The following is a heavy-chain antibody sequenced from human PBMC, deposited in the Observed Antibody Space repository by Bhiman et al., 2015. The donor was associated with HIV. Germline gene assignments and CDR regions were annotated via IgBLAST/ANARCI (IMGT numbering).Heavy chain of an antibody. Sequence: EVQLVESGGGLVQPGGSLRLSCAASGFTVSSTYMSWVRQAPGKGLEWVSFIYSGGSTYYADSVKGRFTFSRDNSKNTLYLQMNSLRAEDTAVYYCARYFFYDTSGPDYWGQGTLVTVSS. J-gene: IGHJ4*02. CDR1: GFTVSSTY. D-gene: IGHD3-22*01. CDR2: IYSGGST. CDR3: ARYFFYDTSGPDY. V-gene: IGHV3-66*01.